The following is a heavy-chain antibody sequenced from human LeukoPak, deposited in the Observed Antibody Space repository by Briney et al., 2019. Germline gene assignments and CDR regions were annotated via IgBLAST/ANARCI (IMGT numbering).Heavy chain of an antibody. D-gene: IGHD4-11*01. J-gene: IGHJ4*02. CDR1: CGSISSGGYS. CDR3: AALGDYSFDY. Sequence: SETLSLTCAVSCGSISSGGYSWSWIRQPPGKGLEWIGYIYHSGSTYYNPSLKSRVTISVDRSKNQFSLKLSSVTAADTAVYYCAALGDYSFDYWGQGTLVTVSS. V-gene: IGHV4-30-2*01. CDR2: IYHSGST.